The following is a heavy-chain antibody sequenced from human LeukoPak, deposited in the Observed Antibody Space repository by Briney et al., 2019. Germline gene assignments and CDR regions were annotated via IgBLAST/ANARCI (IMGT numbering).Heavy chain of an antibody. CDR1: GFTFSSYW. CDR2: INHNGNVN. D-gene: IGHD3-22*01. Sequence: GGSLRLSCAATGFTFSSYWMKWARQAPGKGLEWVASINHNGNVNYYVDSVKGRFTISRDNAKNSLYLQMNSLRAEDTAVYYCARDLESYNSGGYYLGYWGQGALVTVSS. CDR3: ARDLESYNSGGYYLGY. V-gene: IGHV3-7*01. J-gene: IGHJ4*02.